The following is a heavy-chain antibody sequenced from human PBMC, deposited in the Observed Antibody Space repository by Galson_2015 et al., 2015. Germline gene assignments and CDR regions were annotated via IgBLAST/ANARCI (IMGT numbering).Heavy chain of an antibody. CDR1: GFTFSSYG. V-gene: IGHV3-30*18. D-gene: IGHD2-21*01. J-gene: IGHJ3*02. Sequence: SLRLSCAASGFTFSSYGMHWVRQAPGKGLEWVAVISYDGSNKYYADSVKGRFTISRDNSKNTLYLQMNSPRAEDTAVYYCAKGAYTDAFDIWGQGTMVTVSS. CDR3: AKGAYTDAFDI. CDR2: ISYDGSNK.